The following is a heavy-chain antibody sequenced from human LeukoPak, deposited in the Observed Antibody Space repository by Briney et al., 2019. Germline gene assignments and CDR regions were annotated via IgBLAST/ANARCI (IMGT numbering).Heavy chain of an antibody. Sequence: GGSLRLSCAASGFTFSSYAMHWVRQAPGKGLEWVANTNEDGSDKYYVDSVKGRFTISRDNAKNSLYLQMNSLRAEDTAVYYCARGLYYNLHWGQGALVTVSS. D-gene: IGHD1-1*01. CDR1: GFTFSSYA. V-gene: IGHV3-7*01. CDR2: TNEDGSDK. J-gene: IGHJ4*02. CDR3: ARGLYYNLH.